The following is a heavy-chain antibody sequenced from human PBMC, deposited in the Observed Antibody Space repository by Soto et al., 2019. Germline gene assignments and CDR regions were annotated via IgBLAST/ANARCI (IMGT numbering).Heavy chain of an antibody. J-gene: IGHJ4*02. Sequence: LSLTCSVSGASLSSGGYSWSWFRRPPGKALEWIAYVYYGGTASYNPSLKSRVTISVDSSKNQFSLTVKSVTAADTAAYLCAREPLAHSYFDFWGQGILVTVSS. CDR1: GASLSSGGYS. V-gene: IGHV4-30-2*01. CDR3: AREPLAHSYFDF. CDR2: VYYGGTA.